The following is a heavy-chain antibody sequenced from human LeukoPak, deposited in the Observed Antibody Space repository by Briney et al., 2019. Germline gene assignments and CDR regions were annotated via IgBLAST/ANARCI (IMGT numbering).Heavy chain of an antibody. V-gene: IGHV1-69*13. D-gene: IGHD5-18*01. J-gene: IGHJ4*02. Sequence: SVKVSCKASGYTFTSYGISWVRQAPGQGLEWMGGIMSMFGTAKYAQKFQGRVTITADESTSTAYMELSSLRSEDTAVYYCARGREIPAIGLDYWGQGTLVTVSS. CDR3: ARGREIPAIGLDY. CDR2: IMSMFGTA. CDR1: GYTFTSYG.